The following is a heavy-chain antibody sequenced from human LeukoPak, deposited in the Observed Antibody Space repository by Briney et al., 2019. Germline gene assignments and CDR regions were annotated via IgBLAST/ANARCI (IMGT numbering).Heavy chain of an antibody. V-gene: IGHV4-39*07. Sequence: SETLSPTCTVSGGSISSSSYYWGWIRQPPGKGLEWIGSIYYSGSTYYNPSLKSRVTISVDTSKNQFSLKLSSVTAADTAVYYCAATGISYWFDPWGQGTLVTVSS. J-gene: IGHJ5*02. CDR2: IYYSGST. D-gene: IGHD1-1*01. CDR1: GGSISSSSYY. CDR3: AATGISYWFDP.